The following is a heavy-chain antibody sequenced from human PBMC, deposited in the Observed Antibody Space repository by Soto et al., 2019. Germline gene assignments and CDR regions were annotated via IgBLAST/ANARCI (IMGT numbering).Heavy chain of an antibody. Sequence: QVQLVQSGAEVKKPGSSVKVSCKSSVGTFSSYAISWVRHAPGQGLEWMGGIIPIFGTANYAQKFQGRVTITGDKSTSTAYMDLGRMSSEDTAVYDCARTCDKYRSGSVEAFDIWGEGTMVTVS. V-gene: IGHV1-69*06. J-gene: IGHJ3*02. CDR2: IIPIFGTA. CDR3: ARTCDKYRSGSVEAFDI. CDR1: VGTFSSYA. D-gene: IGHD3-10*01.